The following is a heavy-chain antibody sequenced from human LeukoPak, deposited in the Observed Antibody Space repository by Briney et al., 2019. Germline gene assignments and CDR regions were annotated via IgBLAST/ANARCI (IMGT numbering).Heavy chain of an antibody. V-gene: IGHV1-2*02. CDR3: ARAYDNNDYFDY. CDR1: GYTFTGYY. CDR2: INPISGGT. Sequence: GASVKVSCKASGYTFTGYYMHWVRQAPGQGLEWMGWINPISGGTSYAQKFQGRVTMTRDTSISTAYMELTRLRFDDTAVYYCARAYDNNDYFDYWGQGALVTVSS. D-gene: IGHD3-22*01. J-gene: IGHJ4*02.